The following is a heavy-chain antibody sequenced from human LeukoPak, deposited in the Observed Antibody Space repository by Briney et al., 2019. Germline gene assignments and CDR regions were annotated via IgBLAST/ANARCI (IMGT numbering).Heavy chain of an antibody. CDR1: GFTFSSYW. CDR3: ARVEDYDILTGFDY. Sequence: GGPLRLSCAASGFTFSSYWMRWVRQAPGKGLEWVANIKQDGREKYSVDSVKGRFTISRDNAKNSLYLQMNSLRAEDTAVYDCARVEDYDILTGFDYWGQGTLVTVSS. CDR2: IKQDGREK. V-gene: IGHV3-7*01. J-gene: IGHJ4*02. D-gene: IGHD3-9*01.